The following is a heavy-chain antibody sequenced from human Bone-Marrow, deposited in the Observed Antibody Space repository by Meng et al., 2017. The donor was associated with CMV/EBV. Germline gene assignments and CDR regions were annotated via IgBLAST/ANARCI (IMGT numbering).Heavy chain of an antibody. Sequence: SVMVPCKASGYTFSSYAISRVRQAPGQGLEWMGGIIPILGIANYAQKFQGRVTITADKSTSTAYMELSSLRSEDTAVYYCAGGRYYDFWSGYDFDYWGQGTLVTVSS. D-gene: IGHD3-3*01. J-gene: IGHJ4*02. CDR1: GYTFSSYA. V-gene: IGHV1-69*10. CDR3: AGGRYYDFWSGYDFDY. CDR2: IIPILGIA.